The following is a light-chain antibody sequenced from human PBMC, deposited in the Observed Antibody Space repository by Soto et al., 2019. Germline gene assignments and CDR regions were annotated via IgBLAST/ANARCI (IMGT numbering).Light chain of an antibody. J-gene: IGKJ5*01. CDR1: QSVSSY. CDR2: DAS. V-gene: IGKV3-11*01. Sequence: EIVLTQSPATLSLSPGERATLSCRASQSVSSYLAWYQQKPGQAPRLLIYDASNRATGIPARFSGSGSGTDFTLTISSLEPEDFAVYYCQQRSNWPPEVNFGQGTRLEIK. CDR3: QQRSNWPPEVN.